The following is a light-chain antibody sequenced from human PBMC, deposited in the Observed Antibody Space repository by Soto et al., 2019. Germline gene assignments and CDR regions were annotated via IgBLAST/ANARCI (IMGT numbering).Light chain of an antibody. CDR2: GAS. V-gene: IGKV3-20*01. J-gene: IGKJ1*01. CDR3: QQYVRSPWT. CDR1: QNVTNNY. Sequence: EIVLTQSPGTLSLSPGETAMLSCRASQNVTNNYLAWYQQKPGQAPRLLIYGASSRATGVPDRFSGSGSATDFTLTINRLEAEDSSVYYCQQYVRSPWTFGQGTKVEIK.